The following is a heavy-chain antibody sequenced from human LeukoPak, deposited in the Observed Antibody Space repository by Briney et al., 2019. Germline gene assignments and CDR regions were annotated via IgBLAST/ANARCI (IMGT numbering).Heavy chain of an antibody. D-gene: IGHD5-18*01. CDR2: INHSGST. J-gene: IGHJ4*02. CDR1: GGSFSGYY. Sequence: PSETLSLTCAVYGGSFSGYYWSWIRQPPRKGLEWIGEINHSGSTNYNPSLKSRVTISVDTSKNQFSLKLSSVTAADTAVYYCARGPYKSGYSYGPALRFFDYWGQGTLVTVSS. CDR3: ARGPYKSGYSYGPALRFFDY. V-gene: IGHV4-34*01.